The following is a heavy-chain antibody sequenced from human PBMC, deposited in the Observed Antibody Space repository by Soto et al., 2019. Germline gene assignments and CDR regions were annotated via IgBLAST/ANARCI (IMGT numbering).Heavy chain of an antibody. Sequence: EVQLVESGGGLVQPGGSLRLSCAASGLIFSDYHMDWVRKAPGKGLEWVGRIRRKANSYTTEYAASVKGRFTISSDDSKNSLYLHMNSLQTEDTAVYYCAMLGGWSGGSNDMDVWGQGTTVTVSS. V-gene: IGHV3-72*01. CDR1: GLIFSDYH. CDR3: AMLGGWSGGSNDMDV. D-gene: IGHD6-19*01. CDR2: IRRKANSYTT. J-gene: IGHJ6*02.